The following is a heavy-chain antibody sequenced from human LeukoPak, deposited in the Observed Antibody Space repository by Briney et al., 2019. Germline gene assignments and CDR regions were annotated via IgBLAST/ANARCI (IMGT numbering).Heavy chain of an antibody. CDR2: MNPNSGNT. CDR1: GYTFTSYD. CDR3: ARSYCSSTSCYGNWFDP. V-gene: IGHV1-8*01. J-gene: IGHJ5*02. Sequence: GASVKVSCKASGYTFTSYDINWVRQATGQGLEWMGWMNPNSGNTGYAQKFQGRVTMTRNTSISTAYTELSSLRSEDTAVYYCARSYCSSTSCYGNWFDPWGQGTLVTVSS. D-gene: IGHD2-2*01.